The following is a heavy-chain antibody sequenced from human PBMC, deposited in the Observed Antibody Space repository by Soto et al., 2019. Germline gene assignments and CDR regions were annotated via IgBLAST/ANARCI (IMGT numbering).Heavy chain of an antibody. Sequence: GESLKISCKGSGYSFTRYWIGWVRQMPGKGLEWMGIIFPGDSDTRYSPSFQGQVTISADRSISTAYLQWSSLKASDTAMYYCAIDTYFGSSGYYDAFDIRGQGTMVTVSS. CDR1: GYSFTRYW. CDR3: AIDTYFGSSGYYDAFDI. V-gene: IGHV5-51*01. J-gene: IGHJ3*02. CDR2: IFPGDSDT. D-gene: IGHD3-22*01.